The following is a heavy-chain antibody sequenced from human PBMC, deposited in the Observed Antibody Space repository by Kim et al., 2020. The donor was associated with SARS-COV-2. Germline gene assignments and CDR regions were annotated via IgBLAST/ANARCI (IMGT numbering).Heavy chain of an antibody. Sequence: YLQRFQGRVAITRDTSASTVLMELSSLRSEDTAVYYCARDADSNSNWFDPWGQGTLVTVSS. D-gene: IGHD2-2*01. CDR3: ARDADSNSNWFDP. V-gene: IGHV1-3*01. J-gene: IGHJ5*02.